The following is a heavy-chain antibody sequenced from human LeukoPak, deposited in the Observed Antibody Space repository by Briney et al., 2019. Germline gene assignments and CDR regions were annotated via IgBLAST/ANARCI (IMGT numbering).Heavy chain of an antibody. Sequence: GGSLRLSCAASRFIFSSFWMSWVRQAPGKGLEWVANIKQDGSEKYYVDSVKGRFTISRDNAKNSLYLQMNSLRAEDTAVYYCARRSWRSYSPFDYWGQGILVTVSS. CDR1: RFIFSSFW. V-gene: IGHV3-7*04. CDR2: IKQDGSEK. D-gene: IGHD3-16*01. J-gene: IGHJ4*02. CDR3: ARRSWRSYSPFDY.